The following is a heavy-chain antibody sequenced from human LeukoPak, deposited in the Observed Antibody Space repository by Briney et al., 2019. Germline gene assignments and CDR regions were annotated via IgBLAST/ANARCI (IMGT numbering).Heavy chain of an antibody. D-gene: IGHD7-27*01. CDR2: ITPKNGDT. V-gene: IGHV1-2*02. CDR3: ARGDWGSFKSPDS. Sequence: ASVKVSCKASGYTFTDYYIHWVRQAPGQGLEWMGWITPKNGDTNYAQKLQGRVIMTGDTSITTAYMELSSLRSDDTAVYYCARGDWGSFKSPDSWGQGTLVTVSS. J-gene: IGHJ4*02. CDR1: GYTFTDYY.